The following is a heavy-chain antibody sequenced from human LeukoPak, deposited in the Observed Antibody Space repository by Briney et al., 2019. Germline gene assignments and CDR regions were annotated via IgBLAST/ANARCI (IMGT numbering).Heavy chain of an antibody. CDR2: IASDGSHT. V-gene: IGHV3-30-3*01. D-gene: IGHD2-21*01. Sequence: GRSLRLSCAASGFTFSTYFMHWVRQAPGKGLEWVADIASDGSHTFYVEPVKGRFTISRDNSKNTLYLQMNSLRAEDTAAYFCARERQDTILHSGAFDIWGQGTMVTVSS. CDR1: GFTFSTYF. CDR3: ARERQDTILHSGAFDI. J-gene: IGHJ3*02.